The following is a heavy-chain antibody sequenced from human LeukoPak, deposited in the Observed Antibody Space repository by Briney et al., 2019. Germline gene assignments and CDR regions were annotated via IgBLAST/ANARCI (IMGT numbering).Heavy chain of an antibody. CDR2: IIPILGIA. Sequence: SVKVSCKASGGTFSSYAISWVRQAPGQGLEWMGRIIPILGIANYAQKFQGRVTITADKSTSTAYMELSSLRSEDTAVYYCASHATVAEDPLFDYWGQGTLVTVSS. CDR3: ASHATVAEDPLFDY. D-gene: IGHD6-19*01. CDR1: GGTFSSYA. J-gene: IGHJ4*02. V-gene: IGHV1-69*04.